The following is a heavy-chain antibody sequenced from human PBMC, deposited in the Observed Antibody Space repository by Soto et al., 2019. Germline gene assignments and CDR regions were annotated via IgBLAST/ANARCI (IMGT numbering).Heavy chain of an antibody. CDR3: ASYRGYSYGNGFDI. D-gene: IGHD5-18*01. V-gene: IGHV4-39*01. Sequence: QLQLQESGPGLVKPSETLSLTCTVSGGSISSNTYYWGWIRQPPGKGLEWIGSIYYSGSTYYNPPLKSRVTISVDTSKNQFSLKLTSVTAADTAVYYCASYRGYSYGNGFDIWGLGTMVTVSS. CDR1: GGSISSNTYY. J-gene: IGHJ3*02. CDR2: IYYSGST.